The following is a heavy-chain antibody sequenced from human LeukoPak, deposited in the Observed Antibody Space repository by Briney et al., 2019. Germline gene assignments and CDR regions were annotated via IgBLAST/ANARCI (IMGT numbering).Heavy chain of an antibody. V-gene: IGHV3-23*01. J-gene: IGHJ4*02. CDR2: ISGSGGST. Sequence: GGSLRLSCAASGFTVSSNYMSWVRQAPGKGLEWVSAISGSGGSTYYADSVKGRFTISRDNSKNTLYLQMNSLRAEDTAVYYCATTVEHIVVVTAIQYYFDYWGQGTLVTVSS. CDR1: GFTVSSNY. CDR3: ATTVEHIVVVTAIQYYFDY. D-gene: IGHD2-21*02.